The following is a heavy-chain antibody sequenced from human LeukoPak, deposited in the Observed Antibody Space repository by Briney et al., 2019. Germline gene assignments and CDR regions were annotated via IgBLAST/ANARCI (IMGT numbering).Heavy chain of an antibody. CDR2: IDPNGRYT. V-gene: IGHV3-74*01. CDR1: GFSLSDYY. J-gene: IGHJ6*02. Sequence: GGSLRLSCAASGFSLSDYYMSWIRQAPGKGLVSVSRIDPNGRYTSYADSVKGRFTISRDNAKNTLYLQMNTLGAEDTALYYCVRGSTDWNGMDVWGQGTTVTVSS. CDR3: VRGSTDWNGMDV. D-gene: IGHD6-19*01.